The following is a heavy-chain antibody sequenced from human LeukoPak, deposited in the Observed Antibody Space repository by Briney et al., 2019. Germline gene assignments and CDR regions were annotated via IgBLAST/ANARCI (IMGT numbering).Heavy chain of an antibody. CDR1: GGSFSGYY. CDR2: INHSGST. Sequence: SETLSLTCAVYGGSFSGYYWSWVRQPPGKGLEWIGEINHSGSTNYNPSLKRRVTISVDTSKNQFSLRLSSVTAADTAVYYCAGSSVIGLDYWGQGTLVTVSS. D-gene: IGHD4-11*01. V-gene: IGHV4-34*01. J-gene: IGHJ4*02. CDR3: AGSSVIGLDY.